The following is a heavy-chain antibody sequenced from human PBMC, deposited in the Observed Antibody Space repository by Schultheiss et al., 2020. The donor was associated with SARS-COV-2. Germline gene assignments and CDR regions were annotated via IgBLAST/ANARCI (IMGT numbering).Heavy chain of an antibody. CDR3: ARVPIRYCSSTSCHWRYYGMDV. Sequence: GGSLRLSCAASGFTFSSYAMSWVRQAPGKGLEWVSAISGSGGTTFYADSVKGRFTISRDNSKNTLYLQMNSLRVDDTAVYYCARVPIRYCSSTSCHWRYYGMDVWGQGTTVTVSS. CDR1: GFTFSSYA. D-gene: IGHD2-2*01. CDR2: ISGSGGTT. V-gene: IGHV3-23*01. J-gene: IGHJ6*02.